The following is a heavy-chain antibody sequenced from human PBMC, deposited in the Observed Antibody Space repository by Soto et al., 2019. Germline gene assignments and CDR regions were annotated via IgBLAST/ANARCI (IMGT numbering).Heavy chain of an antibody. CDR2: VGGSGFST. J-gene: IGHJ4*02. D-gene: IGHD6-19*01. CDR3: AKGCGPSGSYGYCDS. Sequence: GGTLRLSYVASGFPFSSFSMSWVRQAPGKGLEWVSSVGGSGFSTYYADSVKGRFTISRDNSKSTLYLEMNSLRGDDTAVYLCAKGCGPSGSYGYCDSWGKGSLVTVSS. V-gene: IGHV3-23*01. CDR1: GFPFSSFS.